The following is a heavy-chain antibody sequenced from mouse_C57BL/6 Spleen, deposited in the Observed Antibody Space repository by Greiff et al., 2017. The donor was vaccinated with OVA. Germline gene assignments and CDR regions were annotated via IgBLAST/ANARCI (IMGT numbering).Heavy chain of an antibody. D-gene: IGHD1-1*01. V-gene: IGHV1-53*01. CDR3: ARMGYYYGSSHWYFDV. J-gene: IGHJ1*03. CDR1: GYTFTSYW. Sequence: QVQLKQPGTELVKPGASVKLSCKASGYTFTSYWMHWVKQRPGQGLEWIGNINPSNGGTNYNEKFKSKATLTVDKSSSTAYMQLSSLTSEDSAVYYCARMGYYYGSSHWYFDVWGTGTTVTVSS. CDR2: INPSNGGT.